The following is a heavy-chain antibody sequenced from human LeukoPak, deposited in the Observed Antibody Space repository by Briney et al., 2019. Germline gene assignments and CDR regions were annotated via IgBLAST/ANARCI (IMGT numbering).Heavy chain of an antibody. J-gene: IGHJ1*01. D-gene: IGHD3-22*01. CDR2: IWYDGSNK. Sequence: GGSLRLSCAASGFTFSSYGMHWVRQAPGKGLEWVAVIWYDGSNKYYADSVKGRLTISRDNSKNTLYLQMNSLRAEDTAVYYCAKDGYDSSGYGYFQHWGQGTLVTDSS. CDR3: AKDGYDSSGYGYFQH. V-gene: IGHV3-33*06. CDR1: GFTFSSYG.